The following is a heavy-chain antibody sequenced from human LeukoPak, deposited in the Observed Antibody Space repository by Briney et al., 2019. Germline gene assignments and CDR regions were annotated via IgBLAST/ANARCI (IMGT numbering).Heavy chain of an antibody. CDR1: GYTFTSYG. V-gene: IGHV7-4-1*02. D-gene: IGHD3-10*01. CDR2: INTDTGNP. J-gene: IGHJ4*02. CDR3: ARVLAMVRGAPFDY. Sequence: ASVKVSCKASGYTFTSYGMNWVRQAPGQGLEWMGWINTDTGNPTYAQGFTGRFVFSLDTSVSTAYLQISSLKAEDTAVYYCARVLAMVRGAPFDYWGQGTLVTVSS.